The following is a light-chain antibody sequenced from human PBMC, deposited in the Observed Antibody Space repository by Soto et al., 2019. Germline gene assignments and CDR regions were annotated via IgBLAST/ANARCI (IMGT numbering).Light chain of an antibody. CDR1: QSISSW. J-gene: IGKJ1*01. Sequence: DIQMTQSPSTLSASVGDRVTITCRASQSISSWLAWYQQKPGKAPNLLIYKASSLQSGVPSRFSGSGSGTEFPLTISSLQPDDCGTYYCQQYNDKWTFGQGTKVEIK. CDR3: QQYNDKWT. V-gene: IGKV1-5*03. CDR2: KAS.